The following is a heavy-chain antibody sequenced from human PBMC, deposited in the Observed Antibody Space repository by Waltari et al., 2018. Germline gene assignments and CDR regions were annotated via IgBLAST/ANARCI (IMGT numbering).Heavy chain of an antibody. D-gene: IGHD3-9*01. V-gene: IGHV4-39*01. CDR2: IFYSGTT. CDR1: GGSMISSSYF. Sequence: QLRESGPGLVKPSETLSLRCSVSGGSMISSSYFLAWIRPPPGKGLEGIGSIFYSGTTYQHPSLKSRCAMSIDTSNNHFSLRMTSMTAADTAMYYCARHEDDVSTGHFTWFDSWGQGTLVIVSS. CDR3: ARHEDDVSTGHFTWFDS. J-gene: IGHJ5*01.